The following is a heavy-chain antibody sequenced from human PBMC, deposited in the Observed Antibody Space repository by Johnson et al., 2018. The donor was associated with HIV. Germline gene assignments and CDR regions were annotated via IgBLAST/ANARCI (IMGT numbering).Heavy chain of an antibody. D-gene: IGHD3-10*01. CDR3: AGAFTIRDAFDI. CDR2: ISWNSGSI. Sequence: QVQLLESGGDLVIPGGSLRLSCAASGFTFTYAWMSWVRQAPGKGLEWVSGISWNSGSIGYADSVKGRFTISRDNAKNSLYLQMNSLRAEDTAVYYCAGAFTIRDAFDIWGQGTMVTVSS. CDR1: GFTFTYAW. V-gene: IGHV3-11*04. J-gene: IGHJ3*02.